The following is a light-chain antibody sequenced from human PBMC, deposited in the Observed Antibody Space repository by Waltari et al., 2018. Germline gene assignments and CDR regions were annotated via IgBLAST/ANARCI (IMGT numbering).Light chain of an antibody. Sequence: DIHMTQSPSSVSASVGDRVTITCRASQGISSWLAWYQQQPGSAPKILISAASSLQSRVPSRFSGSSSSTDFTLTIISLQPADFATYYCQQANSFPLTFGGGTKVEIK. CDR2: AAS. CDR1: QGISSW. CDR3: QQANSFPLT. J-gene: IGKJ4*01. V-gene: IGKV1D-12*01.